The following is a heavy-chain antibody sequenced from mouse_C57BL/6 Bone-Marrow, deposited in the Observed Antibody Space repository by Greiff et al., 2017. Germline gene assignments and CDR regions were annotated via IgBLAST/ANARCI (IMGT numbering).Heavy chain of an antibody. CDR3: ARERELGRVYAMDY. V-gene: IGHV5-12*01. Sequence: EVKLVESGGGLVQPGGSLKLSCAASGFTFSDYYMYWVRQTPEKRLEWVAYISNGGGSTYYPDTVKGRFTISRDNAKNTLYLQMSRLKSEDTAMYYCARERELGRVYAMDYWGQGTSVTVSS. J-gene: IGHJ4*01. CDR2: ISNGGGST. D-gene: IGHD4-1*01. CDR1: GFTFSDYY.